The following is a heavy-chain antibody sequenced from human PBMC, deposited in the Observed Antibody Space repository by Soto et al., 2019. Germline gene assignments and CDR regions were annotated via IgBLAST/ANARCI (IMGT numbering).Heavy chain of an antibody. J-gene: IGHJ3*02. CDR1: GGTFSSYA. Sequence: QVQLVQAGAEVKKPGSSVKVSCKDSGGTFSSYAISWVRQAPGQGLECMGGIIPIFGTANYAQKFQGRVKIAADESTSTAYMELSSLRSEYTAVYYCARDRPVEMATINALDIWGQGTMVPVSS. V-gene: IGHV1-69*01. CDR3: ARDRPVEMATINALDI. CDR2: IIPIFGTA. D-gene: IGHD5-12*01.